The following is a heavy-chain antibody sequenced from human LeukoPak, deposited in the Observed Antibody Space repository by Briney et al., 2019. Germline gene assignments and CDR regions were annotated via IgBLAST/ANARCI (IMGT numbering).Heavy chain of an antibody. V-gene: IGHV1-18*01. D-gene: IGHD3-16*01. CDR3: ARTSHESVLYWSDP. CDR2: ISGYNGNT. CDR1: VYTFTTYG. J-gene: IGHJ5*02. Sequence: GSVNVSCESSVYTFTTYGIGWVRQAPGQGLEWMGWISGYNGNTNYAQKFQGRVTMTTDTSTSTAYMELRSLRSDDTAVYYCARTSHESVLYWSDPWGQGTLVTVSS.